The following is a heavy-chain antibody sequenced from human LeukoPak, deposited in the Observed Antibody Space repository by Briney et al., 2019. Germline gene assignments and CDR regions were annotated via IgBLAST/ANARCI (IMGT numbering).Heavy chain of an antibody. D-gene: IGHD2-21*01. Sequence: SVKVSCKASGGTFSGYAISWVRQAPGQGLEWMGGIIPIFGTANYAQKFQGRVTITTDESTSTAYMELSSLRSEDTAVYYCARGGVYFERYYYYMDVWGKGTTVTVSS. CDR1: GGTFSGYA. CDR3: ARGGVYFERYYYYMDV. V-gene: IGHV1-69*05. J-gene: IGHJ6*03. CDR2: IIPIFGTA.